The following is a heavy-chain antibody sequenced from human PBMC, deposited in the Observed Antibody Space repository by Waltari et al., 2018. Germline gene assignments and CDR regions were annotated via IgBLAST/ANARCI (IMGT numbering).Heavy chain of an antibody. CDR1: GFTFSSYS. J-gene: IGHJ3*02. CDR3: ARSLPPTNWGSRGRAFDI. CDR2: ISSSSSYI. V-gene: IGHV3-21*01. Sequence: EVQLVESGGGLVKPGGSLRLSCAASGFTFSSYSMNWVRQAPGKGLEWVSSISSSSSYIYYADSVKGRFTISRDNAKNSLYLQMNSLRAEDTAVYYCARSLPPTNWGSRGRAFDIWGQGTMVTVSS. D-gene: IGHD7-27*01.